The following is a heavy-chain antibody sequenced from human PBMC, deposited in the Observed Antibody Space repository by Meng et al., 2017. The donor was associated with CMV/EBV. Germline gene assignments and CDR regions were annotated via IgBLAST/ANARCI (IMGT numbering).Heavy chain of an antibody. CDR2: INPSGGST. D-gene: IGHD2-2*01. CDR1: GYTFTSYY. J-gene: IGHJ6*02. CDR3: ARGGADCSSTSCYRGNYYYYYGMDV. V-gene: IGHV1-46*01. Sequence: ASVKVSCKASGYTFTSYYMHWVRQAPGQGLEWMGIINPSGGSTSYAQKFQGRVTMTRDTSMSTVYMELSSLRSEDTAVYYCARGGADCSSTSCYRGNYYYYYGMDVWGQGTTVTVSS.